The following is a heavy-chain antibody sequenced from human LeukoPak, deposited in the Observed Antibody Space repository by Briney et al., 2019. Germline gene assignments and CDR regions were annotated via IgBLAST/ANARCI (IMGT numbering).Heavy chain of an antibody. V-gene: IGHV1-69*05. CDR3: ARGPHERSGYPDD. CDR2: IIPIFGTA. Sequence: GASVKVSCKASGGTFSSYAISWVRQAPGQGLEWMGGIIPIFGTANYAQKFQGRVTITTDESTSTAYMELSSLRSEDTAVYYCARGPHERSGYPDDWGQGTLVTVSS. J-gene: IGHJ4*02. CDR1: GGTFSSYA. D-gene: IGHD3-22*01.